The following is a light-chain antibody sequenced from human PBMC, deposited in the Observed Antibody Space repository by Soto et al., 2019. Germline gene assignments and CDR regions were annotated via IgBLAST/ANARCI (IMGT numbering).Light chain of an antibody. J-gene: IGLJ1*01. CDR1: SSDVGSYKL. CDR3: CSYAGDSTYV. V-gene: IGLV2-23*01. Sequence: QSALTQPASVSGSPGQSITISCTGTSSDVGSYKLVSWYQQHPGKAPKFMIYEDNERPSGVSDRFSGSKSGNTASLTISGLQAEDEADYYCCSYAGDSTYVFGTGTKLTVL. CDR2: EDN.